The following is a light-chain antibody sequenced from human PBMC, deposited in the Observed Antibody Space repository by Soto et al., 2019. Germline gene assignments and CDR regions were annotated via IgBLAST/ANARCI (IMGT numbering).Light chain of an antibody. J-gene: IGLJ2*01. CDR2: DVS. Sequence: QSALTQPRSVSGSPGQSVTISCTETSSGVGGYNYVSWYQQHPGKAPKLMIYDVSKRPSGVPDRFSGSKSGSTASLTISGLQAEDEADYYCCSYAGSYTWLFGGGTKVTVL. CDR3: CSYAGSYTWL. V-gene: IGLV2-11*01. CDR1: SSGVGGYNY.